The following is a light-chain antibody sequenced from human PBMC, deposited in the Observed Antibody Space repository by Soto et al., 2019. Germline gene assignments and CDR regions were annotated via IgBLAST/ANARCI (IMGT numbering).Light chain of an antibody. J-gene: IGKJ4*01. V-gene: IGKV3-20*01. CDR1: QSVSSY. Sequence: EIVLTQSPATLCLSPGERATLSCRASQSVSSYLAWYQQKPGQAPRLLIYDASNTATGIPARFGGSGSGTDFTLTISRLEPEDFAVYYCHQYGSSPLTFGGGTKVDIK. CDR2: DAS. CDR3: HQYGSSPLT.